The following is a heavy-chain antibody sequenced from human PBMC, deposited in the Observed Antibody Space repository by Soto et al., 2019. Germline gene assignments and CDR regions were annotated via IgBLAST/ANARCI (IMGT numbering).Heavy chain of an antibody. CDR1: GFTFSDYY. CDR2: ISRSSTYT. J-gene: IGHJ5*02. CDR3: ARDHYGPGWFDP. D-gene: IGHD3-10*01. Sequence: QVQLVESGGGLVKPGGSLRLSCAASGFTFSDYYMSWIRQVPGKGLEWVSYISRSSTYTNYADSVKGRFTISRDNAKNSLYLQMNSLRAEDTAVYYCARDHYGPGWFDPWGQGTLVTVSS. V-gene: IGHV3-11*05.